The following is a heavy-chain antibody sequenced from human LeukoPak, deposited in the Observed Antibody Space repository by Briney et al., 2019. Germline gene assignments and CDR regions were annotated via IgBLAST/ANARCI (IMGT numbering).Heavy chain of an antibody. J-gene: IGHJ4*02. CDR3: SEDLGVRYLDCLIPGSDY. V-gene: IGHV3-53*04. Sequence: GGSLRLSCAVSVFTARRNYTSWVPHARGGGVECRSILYCGGSTNHADDVQGRFTISRQNSKNKMYLQVNRPGSEATAVYYFSEDLGVRYLDCLIPGSDYWGQGTLVTVSS. D-gene: IGHD3-9*01. CDR1: VFTARRNY. CDR2: LYCGGST.